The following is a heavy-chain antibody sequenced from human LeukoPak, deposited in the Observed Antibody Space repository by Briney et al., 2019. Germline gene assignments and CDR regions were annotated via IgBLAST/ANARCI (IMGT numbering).Heavy chain of an antibody. D-gene: IGHD2-2*02. Sequence: PGGSLRLSCAASGFTFSDYYMSWIRQAPGKGLEWVSYISSSSSYTNYADSVKGRFTISRDNAKNSLYLQMNSLRAEDTAVYYCAREGYTGNFDYWGQGTLVTVSP. V-gene: IGHV3-11*05. CDR2: ISSSSSYT. J-gene: IGHJ4*02. CDR3: AREGYTGNFDY. CDR1: GFTFSDYY.